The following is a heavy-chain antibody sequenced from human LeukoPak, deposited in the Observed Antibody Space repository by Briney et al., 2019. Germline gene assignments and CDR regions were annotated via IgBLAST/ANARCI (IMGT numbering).Heavy chain of an antibody. CDR1: GFTFSGYA. D-gene: IGHD1-1*01. J-gene: IGHJ4*02. Sequence: GGSLRLSCAASGFTFSGYAMNWVRQAPGKGLEWISYISRTYAIYYGDSVKGRFNVSRDNAKNSLYLQMNSLRAEDTAVYYCARDDNWAFDYWGQGTLVTVSS. CDR3: ARDDNWAFDY. CDR2: ISRTYAI. V-gene: IGHV3-69-1*01.